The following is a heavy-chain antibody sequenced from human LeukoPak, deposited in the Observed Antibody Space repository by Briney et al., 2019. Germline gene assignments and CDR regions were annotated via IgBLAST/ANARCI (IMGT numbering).Heavy chain of an antibody. V-gene: IGHV3-48*01. J-gene: IGHJ4*02. D-gene: IGHD3-3*01. CDR2: IGSGASNT. CDR1: GFTFNNFG. Sequence: GGSLRLSCAASGFTFNNFGLNWVRQAPGRGLEWVSYIGSGASNTNYADAVEGRFTISRESATKSLHLQMDSLRVEDTAVYYCVRGIAGRIATFGVIRGGYFDYWGQGTLVTVSS. CDR3: VRGIAGRIATFGVIRGGYFDY.